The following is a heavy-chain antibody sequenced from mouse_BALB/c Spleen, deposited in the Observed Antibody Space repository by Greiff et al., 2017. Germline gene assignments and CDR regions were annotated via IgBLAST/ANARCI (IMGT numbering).Heavy chain of an antibody. CDR1: GYTFTSYY. V-gene: IGHV1S56*01. CDR2: IYPGNVNT. Sequence: QVQLQQSGPELVKPGASVRISCKASGYTFTSYYIHWVKQRPGQGLEWIGWIYPGNVNTKYNEKFKGKATLTADKSSSTAYMQLSSLTSEDSAVYFCARGDYLAYWGQGTLVTVSA. D-gene: IGHD5-5*01. CDR3: ARGDYLAY. J-gene: IGHJ3*01.